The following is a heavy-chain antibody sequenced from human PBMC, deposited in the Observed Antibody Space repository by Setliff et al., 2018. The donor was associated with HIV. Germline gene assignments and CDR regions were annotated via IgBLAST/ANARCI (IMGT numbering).Heavy chain of an antibody. CDR1: GFTFSRHA. CDR3: APMAAAYYDESGGP. J-gene: IGHJ3*01. CDR2: TPSNSEYT. D-gene: IGHD3-22*01. Sequence: GGSLRLSCTASGFTFSRHAMTWVRQAPGKGLEWVSTTPSNSEYTIYADSVEGRFTISRDNNKNTLYLQMNTLRADDTAVYYCAPMAAAYYDESGGPWGQGTMVTVSS. V-gene: IGHV3-23*01.